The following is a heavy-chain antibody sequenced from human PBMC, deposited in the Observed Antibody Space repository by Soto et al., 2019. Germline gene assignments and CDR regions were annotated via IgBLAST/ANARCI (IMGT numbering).Heavy chain of an antibody. CDR2: IYHFGTT. V-gene: IGHV4-59*01. Sequence: QVQLQESGPGLVKPSETLSLTCSVSHGSLSPYYWSWIRQPPGKGLQWIGYIYHFGTTNYNPSLKNRVTISVDTSKNQSSLKLTSVTAADTAVYYCARGGRNRYGLDVWCQGTTVTVSS. CDR3: ARGGRNRYGLDV. CDR1: HGSLSPYY. J-gene: IGHJ6*02.